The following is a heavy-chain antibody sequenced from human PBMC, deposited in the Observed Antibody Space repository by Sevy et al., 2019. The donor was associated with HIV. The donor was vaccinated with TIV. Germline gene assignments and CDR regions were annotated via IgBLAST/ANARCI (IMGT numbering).Heavy chain of an antibody. CDR3: ARGGAGAYYNSRSRRFASF. J-gene: IGHJ4*02. CDR1: GFTFNTYS. D-gene: IGHD3-22*01. V-gene: IGHV3-21*01. CDR2: ITSNGIYI. Sequence: VGSLRLSCAASGFTFNTYSMNWVRQAPGKGLEWVSTITSNGIYIYYADSVKGRFTISRDNAKNSLYLQMNSLRAEDAAVYYCARGGAGAYYNSRSRRFASFWGQGTLVTVSS.